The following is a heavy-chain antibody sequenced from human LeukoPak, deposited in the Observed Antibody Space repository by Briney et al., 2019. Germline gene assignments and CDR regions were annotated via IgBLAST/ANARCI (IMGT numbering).Heavy chain of an antibody. CDR3: AMRSVLLWNFDL. V-gene: IGHV4-34*01. CDR1: GSFSGHF. J-gene: IGHJ2*01. CDR2: INLGGNT. D-gene: IGHD2-15*01. Sequence: SETLSLTCAVYGSFSGHFWSWVRQSPEKGLGWIGGINLGGNTNYNPSLKSRVIISVDTSKNHFSLKLSSVTAADTAVYYCAMRSVLLWNFDLWGRGTLVTVSS.